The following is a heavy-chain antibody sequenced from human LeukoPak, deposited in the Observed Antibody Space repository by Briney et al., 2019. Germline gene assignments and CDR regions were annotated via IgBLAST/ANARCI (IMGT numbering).Heavy chain of an antibody. CDR3: ARDFDSSSWYGS. CDR1: GFTVSSNY. V-gene: IGHV3-66*01. D-gene: IGHD6-13*01. CDR2: IYSGGST. Sequence: GGSLRLSCAASGFTVSSNYMSWVRQAPGKGLEWVSVIYSGGSTYYTDSVKGRFTISRDNSKNTLYLQMNSLRAEDTAVYYCARDFDSSSWYGSWGEGRMVTVSS. J-gene: IGHJ3*01.